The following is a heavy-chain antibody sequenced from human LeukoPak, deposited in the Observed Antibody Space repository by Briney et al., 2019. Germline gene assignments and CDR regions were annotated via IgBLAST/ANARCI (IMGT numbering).Heavy chain of an antibody. Sequence: SETLSLTCAVYGGSFSGYYWSWIRQPPGKGLEWIGEINHSGSTNYNPSLKSRVTISVDTSKNQFSLKLSSVTAADTAVYYCARRASRVGATDYWGQGTLVTVSS. CDR1: GGSFSGYY. D-gene: IGHD1-26*01. CDR3: ARRASRVGATDY. V-gene: IGHV4-34*01. CDR2: INHSGST. J-gene: IGHJ4*02.